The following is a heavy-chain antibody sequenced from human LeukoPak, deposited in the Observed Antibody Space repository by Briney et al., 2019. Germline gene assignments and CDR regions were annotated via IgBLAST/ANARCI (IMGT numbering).Heavy chain of an antibody. J-gene: IGHJ5*02. Sequence: ASVKVSCKASGYTSTGYYMRWVRQAPGQGLEWMGWINPNSGGTNYAQKFQGRVTMTRDTSISTAYMELSRLRSDDTAVYYCARDGEDIVVVPAASGGWFDPWGQGTLVTVSS. D-gene: IGHD2-2*01. CDR2: INPNSGGT. CDR1: GYTSTGYY. CDR3: ARDGEDIVVVPAASGGWFDP. V-gene: IGHV1-2*02.